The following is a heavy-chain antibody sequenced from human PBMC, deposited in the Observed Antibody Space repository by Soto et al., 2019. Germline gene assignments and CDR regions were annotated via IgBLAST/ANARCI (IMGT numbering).Heavy chain of an antibody. CDR1: GFIFSNYW. Sequence: HPGGSLRLSCEASGFIFSNYWMHWVRQTPGTGLVWVSRISNDGSITNYADSVKGRFTISRDNAKNTLYLQMNSLRAEDTAVYYCAKDFTWNQADYWGQGA. J-gene: IGHJ4*02. V-gene: IGHV3-74*01. CDR2: ISNDGSIT. D-gene: IGHD1-1*01. CDR3: AKDFTWNQADY.